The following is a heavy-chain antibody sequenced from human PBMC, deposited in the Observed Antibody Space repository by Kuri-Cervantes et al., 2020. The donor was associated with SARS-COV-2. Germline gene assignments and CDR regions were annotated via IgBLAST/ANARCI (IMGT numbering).Heavy chain of an antibody. Sequence: SETLSLTCAVYGGSFSGYYWSWIRQPPGKGLEGIGEINHSGSTNYNPSLKSRVTISVDTSKNQFSLKLSSVTAADTAVYYCARGQNSELLWFGESISYYFDYWGQGTLVTVSS. V-gene: IGHV4-34*01. J-gene: IGHJ4*02. CDR3: ARGQNSELLWFGESISYYFDY. CDR2: INHSGST. CDR1: GGSFSGYY. D-gene: IGHD3-10*01.